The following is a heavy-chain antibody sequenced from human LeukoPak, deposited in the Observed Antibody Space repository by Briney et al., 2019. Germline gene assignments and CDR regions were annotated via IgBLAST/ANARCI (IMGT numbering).Heavy chain of an antibody. Sequence: GGPLRLTCAASGFTFSSYSMNWVRRAPAKGLEWVSSVSCSSRYIYYANSVKGRFTISRDNAKNSLYLQMNSLRDDDTAVYYCASILRSSSGYYFDYWGQGTLVTVSS. V-gene: IGHV3-21*01. CDR3: ASILRSSSGYYFDY. CDR1: GFTFSSYS. CDR2: VSCSSRYI. J-gene: IGHJ4*02. D-gene: IGHD3-10*01.